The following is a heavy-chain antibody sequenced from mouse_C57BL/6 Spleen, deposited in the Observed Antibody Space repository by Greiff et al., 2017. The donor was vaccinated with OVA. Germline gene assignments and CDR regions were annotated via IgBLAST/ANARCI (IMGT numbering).Heavy chain of an antibody. V-gene: IGHV1-15*01. Sequence: VQLQQSGAELVRPGASVTLSCKASGYTFTDYEMHWVKQTPVHGLEWIGAIDPETGGTAYNQKFKGKAILTADKSSSTAYMELRSLTSEDSAVYYCTRRGYGSSHAFDYWGQGTTLTVSS. CDR3: TRRGYGSSHAFDY. J-gene: IGHJ2*01. CDR2: IDPETGGT. D-gene: IGHD1-1*01. CDR1: GYTFTDYE.